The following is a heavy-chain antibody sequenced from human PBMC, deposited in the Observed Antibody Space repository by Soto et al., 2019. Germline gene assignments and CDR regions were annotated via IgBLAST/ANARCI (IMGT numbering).Heavy chain of an antibody. V-gene: IGHV1-69*13. CDR1: GGTFSSYA. J-gene: IGHJ6*02. CDR2: IIPIFGTA. D-gene: IGHD5-12*01. Sequence: ASVKVSCKASGGTFSSYAISWVRQAPGQGLEWMGGIIPIFGTANYAQKFQGRVTITADESTSTAYMELSSLRSEDTAVYYCARGSGYSGYDSVYYYYGMDVWGQGTTVTVSS. CDR3: ARGSGYSGYDSVYYYYGMDV.